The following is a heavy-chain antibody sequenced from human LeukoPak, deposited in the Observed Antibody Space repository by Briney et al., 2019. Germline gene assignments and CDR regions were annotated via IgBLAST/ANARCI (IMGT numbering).Heavy chain of an antibody. CDR3: ARSGDIVVVPAAIHPNYYYYYMDV. D-gene: IGHD2-2*01. J-gene: IGHJ6*03. V-gene: IGHV1-69*05. Sequence: ASVKVSCKASGGTFSSYAISWVRQAPGQGLEWMGGITPIFGTANYAQKFQGRVTITTDESTSTAYMELSSLRSEDTAVYYCARSGDIVVVPAAIHPNYYYYYMDVWGKGTTVTVSS. CDR1: GGTFSSYA. CDR2: ITPIFGTA.